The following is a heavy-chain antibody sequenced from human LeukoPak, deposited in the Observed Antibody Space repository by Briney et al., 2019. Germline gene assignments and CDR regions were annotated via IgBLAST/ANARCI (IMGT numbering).Heavy chain of an antibody. CDR2: ISGSGGST. D-gene: IGHD3-16*02. CDR3: AKDSRGDMITFGGVIDPY. CDR1: GFTISSYA. V-gene: IGHV3-23*01. Sequence: GGSLRLSCAASGFTISSYAMSWVRQAPGKGLEWVSAISGSGGSTYYADSVKGRFTISRDNSKNTLYLQMNSLRAEDTAVYYCAKDSRGDMITFGGVIDPYWGQGTLVTVSS. J-gene: IGHJ4*02.